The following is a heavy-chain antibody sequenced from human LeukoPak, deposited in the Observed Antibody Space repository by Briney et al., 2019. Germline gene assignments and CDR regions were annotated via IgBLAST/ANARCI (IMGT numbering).Heavy chain of an antibody. Sequence: SVKISCKASGGTFSSYAISWVRQAPGQGLEWMGGIIPIFGTTNYAQKFQGRVTITADESTSTAYMELSSLRSEDTAVYYCARDPWAGTRYTSQNWFDPWGQGTLVTVSS. CDR2: IIPIFGTT. J-gene: IGHJ5*02. V-gene: IGHV1-69*13. D-gene: IGHD1-7*01. CDR3: ARDPWAGTRYTSQNWFDP. CDR1: GGTFSSYA.